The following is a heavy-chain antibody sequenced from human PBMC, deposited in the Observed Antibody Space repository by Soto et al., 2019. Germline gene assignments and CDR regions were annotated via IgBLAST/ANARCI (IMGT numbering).Heavy chain of an antibody. D-gene: IGHD2-2*01. V-gene: IGHV5-51*01. J-gene: IGHJ6*02. CDR2: IYPDDSDT. Sequence: PGESLKISCQSSGSLFKTYWVAWVRQMPGRALEWMGLIYPDDSDTRYNPAFRGQVTFSAEKSTNTVFLHWRSLQVSVTAPYFCARQRRDARDSSALCAMDVWGHGTSVTVSS. CDR3: ARQRRDARDSSALCAMDV. CDR1: GSLFKTYW.